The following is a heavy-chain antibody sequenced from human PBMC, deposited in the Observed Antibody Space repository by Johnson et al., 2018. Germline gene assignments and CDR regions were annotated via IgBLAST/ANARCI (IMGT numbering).Heavy chain of an antibody. Sequence: QVQLVQSGGGVVQPRRSLRLSCAASGFTFSSYGMHWVRQAPGKGLEWVAVIWYDGSNKYYADSVKGRFTIPRDNSKNTLYLQMNSPRAEDTAVYYCAKDLGQWLLGVFDIWGQGTLVTVSS. D-gene: IGHD6-19*01. V-gene: IGHV3-33*06. J-gene: IGHJ3*02. CDR3: AKDLGQWLLGVFDI. CDR2: IWYDGSNK. CDR1: GFTFSSYG.